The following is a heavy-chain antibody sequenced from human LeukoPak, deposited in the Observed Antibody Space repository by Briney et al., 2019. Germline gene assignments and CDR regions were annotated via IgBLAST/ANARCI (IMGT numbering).Heavy chain of an antibody. V-gene: IGHV1-69*05. D-gene: IGHD3-22*01. CDR1: GGTFSSYA. CDR3: ASGSGYYIDY. Sequence: GASVKVSYKASGGTFSSYAISWVRQAPGQGLEGMGGIIPIFGTANYAQKFQGRVTITTDESTSTAYMELSSLRSEDTAVYYCASGSGYYIDYWGQGTLVTVSS. CDR2: IIPIFGTA. J-gene: IGHJ4*02.